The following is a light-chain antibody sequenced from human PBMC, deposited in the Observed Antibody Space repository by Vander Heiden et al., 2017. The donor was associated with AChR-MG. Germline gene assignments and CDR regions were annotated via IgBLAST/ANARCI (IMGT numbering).Light chain of an antibody. Sequence: QSVLTQPPSASGTPGQGVTIFCSGSSSNIGSNVVNWYQQLPGTAPKLLIYSNNQRPSGVPDRFSGSKSGTSASLAIGGLQSEDEADYYCATWDDSLNGRVFGGGTKLTVL. CDR3: ATWDDSLNGRV. CDR1: SSNIGSNV. J-gene: IGLJ3*02. CDR2: SNN. V-gene: IGLV1-44*01.